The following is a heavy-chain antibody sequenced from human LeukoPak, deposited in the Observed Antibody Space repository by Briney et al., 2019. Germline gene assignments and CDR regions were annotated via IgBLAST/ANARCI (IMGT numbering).Heavy chain of an antibody. J-gene: IGHJ4*02. D-gene: IGHD2-8*01. CDR2: IYYSGST. CDR3: ARLGCTNGVCRPFDY. CDR1: GGSISSYY. V-gene: IGHV4-59*01. Sequence: SETLSLTCTVSGGSISSYYWSWIRQPPGKGLEWIGYIYYSGSTNYNPSLKSRVTISVDTSKNQFSLKLSSVTAADTAVYYCARLGCTNGVCRPFDYWGQGTLVTVSS.